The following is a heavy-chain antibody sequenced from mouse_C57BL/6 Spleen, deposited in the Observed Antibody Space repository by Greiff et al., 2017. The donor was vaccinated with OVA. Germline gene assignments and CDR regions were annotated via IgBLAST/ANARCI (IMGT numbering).Heavy chain of an antibody. CDR2: ISSGGDYI. Sequence: VASVYCFVKPVGSLPLSFPSSGFSFSISALSCFRQTPAPCLFLVAYISSGGDYIYYADTVKGRFTISRDNARNTLYLQMSSLKSEDTAMYYCTRDDSPMDYWGQGTSVTVSS. V-gene: IGHV5-9-1*02. J-gene: IGHJ4*01. D-gene: IGHD3-2*01. CDR1: GFSFSISA. CDR3: TRDDSPMDY.